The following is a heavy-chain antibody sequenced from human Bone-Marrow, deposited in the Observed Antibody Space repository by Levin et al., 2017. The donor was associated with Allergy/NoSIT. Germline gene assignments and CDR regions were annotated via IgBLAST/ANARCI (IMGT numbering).Heavy chain of an antibody. D-gene: IGHD1/OR15-1a*01. J-gene: IGHJ4*02. V-gene: IGHV4-38-2*02. CDR3: ARANNGDY. CDR2: IYYAGST. Sequence: SETLSLTCSVSGYSISSGYHWGWFRQPPGRGLEWIGTIYYAGSTYYNPSLNSRVTIWIEPSKNQFYLRLASVTAADTAVYYCARANNGDYWGQGTLVTVSS. CDR1: GYSISSGYH.